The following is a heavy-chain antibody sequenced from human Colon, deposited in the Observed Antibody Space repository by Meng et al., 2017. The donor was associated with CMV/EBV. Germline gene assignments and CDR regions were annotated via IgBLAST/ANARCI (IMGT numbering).Heavy chain of an antibody. CDR3: ARGGGGFDY. Sequence: GESLKISCAASGFTFSDYYMTWIRQAPGKGLEWVSYISGSGSAIYYADSVKGRFTISRDNAKNSLFLQMDSLRAEDTAVYYCARGGGGFDYWGQGTLVTVSS. D-gene: IGHD3-10*01. CDR2: ISGSGSAI. J-gene: IGHJ4*02. CDR1: GFTFSDYY. V-gene: IGHV3-11*01.